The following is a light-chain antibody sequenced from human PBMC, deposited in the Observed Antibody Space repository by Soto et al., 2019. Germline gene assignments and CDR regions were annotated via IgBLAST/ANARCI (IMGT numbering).Light chain of an antibody. Sequence: MVLTRSPGTLSWSPVEVATLSCRASQSVSSSYLAWYQQKPGQAPRLLIYGASSRATGIPDRFSGSGSGTDFTLTISRLEPEDFAVYYCQQYGSSPGTFGQGTKVDIK. CDR2: GAS. J-gene: IGKJ1*01. CDR3: QQYGSSPGT. CDR1: QSVSSSY. V-gene: IGKV3-20*01.